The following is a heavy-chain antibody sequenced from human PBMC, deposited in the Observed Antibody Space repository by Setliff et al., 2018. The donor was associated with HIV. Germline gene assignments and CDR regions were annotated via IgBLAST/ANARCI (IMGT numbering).Heavy chain of an antibody. CDR1: GYSFRNYG. D-gene: IGHD6-13*01. CDR3: ARMKWGGSAAAGWDY. CDR2: INNYNGNT. J-gene: IGHJ4*02. V-gene: IGHV1-18*01. Sequence: ASVKVSCTTSGYSFRNYGITWARLAPGQGLEWMGWINNYNGNTNSAQKFRDRVSLSADTSSTTTYLELRNLTFDDTALYYCARMKWGGSAAAGWDYWGQGTQGTVS.